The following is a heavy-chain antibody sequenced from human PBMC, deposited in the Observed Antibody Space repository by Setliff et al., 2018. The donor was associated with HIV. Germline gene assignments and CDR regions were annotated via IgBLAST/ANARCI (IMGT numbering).Heavy chain of an antibody. CDR1: GGSISSQY. D-gene: IGHD5-12*01. CDR3: ARQPLYNDYDWRSYYFDY. Sequence: KPSETLSLTCTVSGGSISSQYWSWIRQTPGKGLESIGYVYNTGSTYYSPSLNSRFTISVDTSKNQFSLKLRSVTAADTAVYYCARQPLYNDYDWRSYYFDYWGQGSLVTVSS. V-gene: IGHV4-59*08. J-gene: IGHJ4*02. CDR2: VYNTGST.